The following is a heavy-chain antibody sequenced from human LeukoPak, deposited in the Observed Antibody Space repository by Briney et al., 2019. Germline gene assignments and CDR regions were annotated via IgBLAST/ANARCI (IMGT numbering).Heavy chain of an antibody. V-gene: IGHV3-30-3*01. CDR3: AKDHRPVDFWSIDYFDY. CDR1: GFTFSSYA. Sequence: PGGSLRLSCAASGFTFSSYAMHWVRQAPGKGLEWVAVISYDGSNKYYADSVKGRFTISRDNSKNTLYLQMNSLGAEDTAVYYCAKDHRPVDFWSIDYFDYWGQGTLVTVSS. J-gene: IGHJ4*02. CDR2: ISYDGSNK. D-gene: IGHD3-3*01.